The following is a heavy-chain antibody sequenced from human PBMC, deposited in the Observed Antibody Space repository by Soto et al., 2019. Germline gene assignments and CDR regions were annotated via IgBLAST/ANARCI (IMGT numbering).Heavy chain of an antibody. Sequence: EVKLLESGGGLEQPGGSLRLSCAASGFTFTNYAMNWVRQAPGKGLEWVSLVTTSGDNTYYADSVKGRFIISRDNAKNTLYLLMSSLRAEDPALYYCARGWSSTDSWGQGTLVTVSS. J-gene: IGHJ5*01. V-gene: IGHV3-23*01. CDR1: GFTFTNYA. CDR3: ARGWSSTDS. D-gene: IGHD6-19*01. CDR2: VTTSGDNT.